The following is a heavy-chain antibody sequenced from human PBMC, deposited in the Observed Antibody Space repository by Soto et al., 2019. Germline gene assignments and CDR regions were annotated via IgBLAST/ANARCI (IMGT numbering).Heavy chain of an antibody. CDR3: VRRSPEDAFDI. J-gene: IGHJ3*02. V-gene: IGHV4-30-2*01. Sequence: LSLTCAVSGGSITSDGYSWSWIRQPPGKGLQWIGHIYEGGNTYYTPSLESRVAISTDKSKNQFSLRLSSVTAADTAVYYCVRRSPEDAFDIWGQGIMVTVSS. CDR1: GGSITSDGYS. CDR2: IYEGGNT.